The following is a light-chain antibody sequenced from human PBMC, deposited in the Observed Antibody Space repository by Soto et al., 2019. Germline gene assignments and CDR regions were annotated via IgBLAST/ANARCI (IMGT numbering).Light chain of an antibody. Sequence: QSVLTQPPSVSGAPGQRVTISCTGSSXNIGAGYDVHWYQQLPGTAPKHLIYDNSNRPSGVPDRFSGSKSDTSASLAISGLQAEDEADYYCQSYESSLRGHVFGTGTKVIVL. CDR3: QSYESSLRGHV. CDR2: DNS. CDR1: SXNIGAGYD. V-gene: IGLV1-40*01. J-gene: IGLJ1*01.